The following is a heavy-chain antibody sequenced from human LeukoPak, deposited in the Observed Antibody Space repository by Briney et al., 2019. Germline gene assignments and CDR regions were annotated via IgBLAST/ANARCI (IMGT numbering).Heavy chain of an antibody. D-gene: IGHD6-13*01. Sequence: GGCPRLSCAASGFTFSSYGMHWVRQAPGKGLEWVAVISYDGSNKYYADSVKGRFTISRDNSKNTLYLQMNSLRAEDTAVYYCAKGAAGLYYYYYYGMDVWGPGSTVTVSS. CDR3: AKGAAGLYYYYYYGMDV. J-gene: IGHJ6*02. CDR1: GFTFSSYG. CDR2: ISYDGSNK. V-gene: IGHV3-30*18.